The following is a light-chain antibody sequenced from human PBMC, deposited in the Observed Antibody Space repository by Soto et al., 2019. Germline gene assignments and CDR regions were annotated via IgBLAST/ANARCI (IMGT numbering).Light chain of an antibody. CDR1: RSVGSN. J-gene: IGKJ5*01. CDR3: QQRSNWPPT. CDR2: GAS. Sequence: EIVMTQSPLTLPVTPGEPASISCRASRSVGSNLAWFQQKPGQAPKLLIYGASIRVTGVPARFSGSGSGTDFTLTISSLEPEDFAVYYCQQRSNWPPTFGQGTRLEIK. V-gene: IGKV3-11*01.